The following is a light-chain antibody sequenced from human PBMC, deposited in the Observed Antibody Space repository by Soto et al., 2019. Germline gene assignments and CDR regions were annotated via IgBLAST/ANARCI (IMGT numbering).Light chain of an antibody. Sequence: IQMTLSPSSLSASLGDRVTIAFRASQSIYTCSNWYQQKPGKAPEXLIYAASSLQSGVPSRFSGSGSGTDFSLTIISLQPEDFATYYCQQSYSTWAFGQGTKVDIK. CDR3: QQSYSTWA. J-gene: IGKJ1*01. CDR2: AAS. V-gene: IGKV1-39*01. CDR1: QSIYTC.